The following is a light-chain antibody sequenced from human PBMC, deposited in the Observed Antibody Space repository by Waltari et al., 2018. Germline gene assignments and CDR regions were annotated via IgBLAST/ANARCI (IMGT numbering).Light chain of an antibody. CDR3: QQYGGSPRGT. V-gene: IGKV3-20*01. Sequence: EIVLTQSPATLSLSAGEKATLSCRASQRVKSNFLAWYQQQPGQAPRLLIYGTSNRATDLPYRFSGSGSGTDFTLTISRLEPEDFAIYYCQQYGGSPRGTFGQATKGVIK. CDR2: GTS. J-gene: IGKJ1*01. CDR1: QRVKSNF.